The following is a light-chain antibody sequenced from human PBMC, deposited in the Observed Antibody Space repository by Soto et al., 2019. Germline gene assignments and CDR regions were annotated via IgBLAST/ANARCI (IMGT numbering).Light chain of an antibody. CDR2: LGS. V-gene: IGKV2-28*01. J-gene: IGKJ1*01. Sequence: IVMTPSPLSLSVTPGEAASISCMSSARLLHKNGYNYVDWYMQKPGQSPQLLIYLGSNRASGVPDRFSGSGSDTYFTLEISRVEADDVGVYYCMQPLENFRTFGQGTKVDI. CDR3: MQPLENFRT. CDR1: ARLLHKNGYNY.